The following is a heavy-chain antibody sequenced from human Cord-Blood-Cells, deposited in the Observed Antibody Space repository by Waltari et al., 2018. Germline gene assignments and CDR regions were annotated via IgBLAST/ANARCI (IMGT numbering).Heavy chain of an antibody. CDR2: MNPNSGNT. J-gene: IGHJ3*02. V-gene: IGHV1-8*03. D-gene: IGHD3-3*01. Sequence: QVQLVQSGAEVKKPGASVKVSCKASGYTFTSSYINWVRHATGHGPEWMGWMNPNSGNTGYAQKFQGRVTITRNTSISTAYMELSSLRSEDTAVYYCARGRVRYDFWSGYYVAFDIWGQGTMVTVSS. CDR1: GYTFTSSY. CDR3: ARGRVRYDFWSGYYVAFDI.